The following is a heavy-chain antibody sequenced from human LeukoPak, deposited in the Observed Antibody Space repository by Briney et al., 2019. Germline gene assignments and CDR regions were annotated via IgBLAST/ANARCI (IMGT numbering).Heavy chain of an antibody. V-gene: IGHV4-59*01. Sequence: SETLSLTCAVYGGSFSGYYWSWIRQPPGKGLEWIGYIYHSGSTNYNPSLKSRVTISVDTSKNQFSLKLSSVTAADTAVYYCARAEVLPDYFDTSGAFDYWGQGTLVTVSS. CDR3: ARAEVLPDYFDTSGAFDY. J-gene: IGHJ4*02. CDR2: IYHSGST. D-gene: IGHD3-22*01. CDR1: GGSFSGYY.